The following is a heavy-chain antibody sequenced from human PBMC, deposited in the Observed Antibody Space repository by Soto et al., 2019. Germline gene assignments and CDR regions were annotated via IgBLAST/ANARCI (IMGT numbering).Heavy chain of an antibody. CDR1: GYTFTSSG. CDR3: ARDQGIPNFGVYSMYYYGMDV. J-gene: IGHJ6*02. CDR2: ISTDNGNT. Sequence: ASVNVSCTAPGYTFTSSGISWVRQATGKGLEWMGWISTDNGNTKYAQHLQGRVSMTTDTSTSTAYMDLRSLRSDDTAVYYCARDQGIPNFGVYSMYYYGMDVWGQGTTVTVSS. D-gene: IGHD3-3*01. V-gene: IGHV1-18*01.